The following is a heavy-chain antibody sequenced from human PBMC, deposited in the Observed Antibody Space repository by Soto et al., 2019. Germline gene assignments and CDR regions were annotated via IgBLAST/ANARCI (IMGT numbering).Heavy chain of an antibody. D-gene: IGHD2-21*01. V-gene: IGHV3-30-3*01. J-gene: IGHJ4*02. Sequence: QVQLVESGGGVVQPGRSLRLSCAASGFTLSSYAMHWVRQAPGKGLEWVAVISCAGTSTYYADSVSGRFTISRDNSMDTVYLQLISLRTEDMPVYRCSRDPGHDCYEYYSFGSWGQGTLVSVSS. CDR3: SRDPGHDCYEYYSFGS. CDR2: ISCAGTST. CDR1: GFTLSSYA.